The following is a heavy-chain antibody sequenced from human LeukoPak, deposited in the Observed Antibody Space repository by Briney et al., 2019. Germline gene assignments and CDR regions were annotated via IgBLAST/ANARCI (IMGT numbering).Heavy chain of an antibody. D-gene: IGHD4-17*01. CDR2: INPNRGGT. J-gene: IGHJ6*03. Sequence: ASVKVSCKASGYTFTGYYMHWVRQAPGQGREWMGWINPNRGGTNYAQKFQGRVTITRGTSISTASMELSRLRSDDTAVYYCARDLRAVTPTLSYSMDVWGKGTTVTVSS. CDR1: GYTFTGYY. CDR3: ARDLRAVTPTLSYSMDV. V-gene: IGHV1-2*02.